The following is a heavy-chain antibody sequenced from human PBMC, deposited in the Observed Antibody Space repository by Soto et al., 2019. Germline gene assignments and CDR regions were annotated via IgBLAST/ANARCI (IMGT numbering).Heavy chain of an antibody. Sequence: SETLSLTCTVTGGSINTYYWSWIRQSAGKGLEWIGRVYTTGSTNYNPSLKSRVTISVDTSKNQFSLKLSSVTAADTAVYYCALFNSSGYSVDYWGQGTLVTVSS. CDR1: GGSINTYY. V-gene: IGHV4-4*07. CDR3: ALFNSSGYSVDY. D-gene: IGHD3-22*01. J-gene: IGHJ4*02. CDR2: VYTTGST.